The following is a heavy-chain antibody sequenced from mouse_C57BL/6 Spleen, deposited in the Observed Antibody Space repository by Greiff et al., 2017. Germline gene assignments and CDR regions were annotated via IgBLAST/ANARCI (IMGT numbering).Heavy chain of an antibody. Sequence: QVQLKQSGPELVKPGASVKISCKASGYAFSSSWMNWVKQRPGKGLEWIGRIYPGDGDTNYNGKFKGKATLTADKSSSTAYMQLSSLTSEDSAVYFCARYEVSYAMDYWGQGTSVTVSS. J-gene: IGHJ4*01. CDR2: IYPGDGDT. CDR1: GYAFSSSW. V-gene: IGHV1-82*01. D-gene: IGHD2-3*01. CDR3: ARYEVSYAMDY.